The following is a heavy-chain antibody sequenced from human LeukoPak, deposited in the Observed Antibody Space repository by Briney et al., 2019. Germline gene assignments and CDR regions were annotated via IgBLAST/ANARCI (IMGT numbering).Heavy chain of an antibody. D-gene: IGHD3-16*01. CDR3: ARNPVRNAYYRDSTRY. Sequence: GGSLRLSCAASGFTVSSTYMSWVRQAPGKGLEWVSVIYSGGSTSYVDSVKGRFTISRDNSKNTLYLQMNSLRAEDTALYYCARNPVRNAYYRDSTRYWGQGTLVTVSS. CDR2: IYSGGST. J-gene: IGHJ4*02. CDR1: GFTVSSTY. V-gene: IGHV3-53*01.